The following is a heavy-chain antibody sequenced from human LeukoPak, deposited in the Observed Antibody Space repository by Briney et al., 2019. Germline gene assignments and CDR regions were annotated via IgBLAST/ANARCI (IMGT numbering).Heavy chain of an antibody. D-gene: IGHD3-3*01. J-gene: IGHJ6*02. CDR3: ARNGGGWSGYYTSYYYYGMDV. CDR2: IIPIFDTA. CDR1: GGTFSSYV. V-gene: IGHV1-69*13. Sequence: GASVKVSCKASGGTFSSYVISWVRQAPGQGLEWMGGIIPIFDTANYAQKFQGRVTITADESTSTAYMELSSLRSEDTAVYYCARNGGGWSGYYTSYYYYGMDVWGQGTTVTVSS.